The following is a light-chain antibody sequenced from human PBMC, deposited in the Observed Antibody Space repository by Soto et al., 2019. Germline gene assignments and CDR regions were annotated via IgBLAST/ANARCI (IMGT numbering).Light chain of an antibody. V-gene: IGKV1-5*01. J-gene: IGKJ2*01. CDR2: DAS. Sequence: DIQMTQSPSTLSASVGDRVTITCRASQSISSWLAWYQQKPGKAPKLLIYDASRLESGVPSRFSGSESGTEFTLTISSLQPDDFATYYCQQYNGYSLTFGQGTKVDIK. CDR3: QQYNGYSLT. CDR1: QSISSW.